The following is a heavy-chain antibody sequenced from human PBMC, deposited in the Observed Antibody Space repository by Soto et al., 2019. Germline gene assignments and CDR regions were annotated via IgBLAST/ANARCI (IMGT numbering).Heavy chain of an antibody. J-gene: IGHJ5*02. CDR3: VHPRSTVQIPPT. Sequence: GGSLRLSCSALGFTFSMFSMHWVRQAPGKGLEYVSGISSNGDSTYYADSVKGRFTISRDNSKNTLYLQMSSLRAVDTAVYYCVHPRSTVQIPPTWGQGTLVTVSS. V-gene: IGHV3-64D*06. CDR1: GFTFSMFS. CDR2: ISSNGDST. D-gene: IGHD4-17*01.